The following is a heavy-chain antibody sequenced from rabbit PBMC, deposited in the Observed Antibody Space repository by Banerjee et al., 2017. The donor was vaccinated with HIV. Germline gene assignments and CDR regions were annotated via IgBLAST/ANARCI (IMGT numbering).Heavy chain of an antibody. CDR1: GFSFSSSYY. Sequence: QSVEESGGDLVKPGASLTLTCTASGFSFSSSYYMCWVRQAPGKGLEWIACIYTGDGNTWYASWAKGRFTISKTSPTTVTLQMTSLTVADTATYLCAGSLVDNANLWGPGTLVTVS. V-gene: IGHV1S40*01. D-gene: IGHD1-1*01. CDR2: IYTGDGNT. J-gene: IGHJ4*01. CDR3: AGSLVDNANL.